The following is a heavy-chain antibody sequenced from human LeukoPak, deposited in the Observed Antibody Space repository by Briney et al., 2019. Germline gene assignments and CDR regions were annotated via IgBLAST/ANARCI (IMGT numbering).Heavy chain of an antibody. CDR3: AREIVVAGTAGPNHGMGV. D-gene: IGHD6-19*01. CDR2: INPSGGGT. J-gene: IGHJ6*02. V-gene: IGHV1-46*01. Sequence: ASVKVSCKASAYTFTSYYMYWVRQAPGQGLEWMGTINPSGGGTTYAQKFQGRVTMTRDTSTSTVYMELSSLGSEDAAVYYCAREIVVAGTAGPNHGMGVWGQGPRSPSP. CDR1: AYTFTSYY.